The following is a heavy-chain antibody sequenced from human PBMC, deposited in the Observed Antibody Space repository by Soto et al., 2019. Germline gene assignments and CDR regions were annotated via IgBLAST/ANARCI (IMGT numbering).Heavy chain of an antibody. V-gene: IGHV4-30-2*01. CDR3: ARGAPVVNDY. D-gene: IGHD3-22*01. Sequence: QLQLQESGSGLVKPSQTLSLTCAVSGGSISSGGYSWSWIRQPPGKGLEWIGYIDHSGSTYYNPSLKSRVTISVDRSKNQFSPKLSYVTAADTAVYSCARGAPVVNDYWGQGTLVTVSS. J-gene: IGHJ4*02. CDR1: GGSISSGGYS. CDR2: IDHSGST.